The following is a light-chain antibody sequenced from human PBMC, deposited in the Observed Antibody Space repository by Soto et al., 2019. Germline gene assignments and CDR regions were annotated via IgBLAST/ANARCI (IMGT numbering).Light chain of an antibody. CDR3: QQFDTSPPST. Sequence: EIVLTQSPGTLPLSPGERATLSCRASQSVSSSYLAWYQQKPGQAPRLLIYGASSRATGIPDRFSGSGSGTDFTLTISRLEPEDFAVYYCQQFDTSPPSTFGQGTRLEI. CDR2: GAS. CDR1: QSVSSSY. V-gene: IGKV3-20*01. J-gene: IGKJ5*01.